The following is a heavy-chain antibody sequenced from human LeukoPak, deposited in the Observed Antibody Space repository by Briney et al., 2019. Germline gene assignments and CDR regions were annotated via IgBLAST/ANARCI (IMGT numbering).Heavy chain of an antibody. Sequence: PSETLSLTCTVSGVSVSSGSSFYWSWLRQPPGKGLEWIGYMYFIGSTNYNPSLKSRVTISADTSKNQFSLNLTSVTAADTAVYFCARAPTTCSSTGCYAVDHWGQGTLVTVSS. CDR3: ARAPTTCSSTGCYAVDH. CDR1: GVSVSSGSSFY. CDR2: MYFIGST. V-gene: IGHV4-61*01. J-gene: IGHJ4*02. D-gene: IGHD2-2*01.